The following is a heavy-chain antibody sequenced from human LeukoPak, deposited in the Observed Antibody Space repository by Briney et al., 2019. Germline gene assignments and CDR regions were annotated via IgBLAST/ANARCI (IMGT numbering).Heavy chain of an antibody. V-gene: IGHV3-48*02. CDR2: ISSSSSTT. CDR3: ARDYYDRTGYHDAFDI. Sequence: PGGSLRLSCAASGFTFSSYNMNWVRQAPGKGLEWVSYISSSSSTTYYADSVKGRFTISRDNPKNSLYLQMNSLRDEDTAVYYCARDYYDRTGYHDAFDIWGQGTMVTVSS. CDR1: GFTFSSYN. J-gene: IGHJ3*02. D-gene: IGHD3-22*01.